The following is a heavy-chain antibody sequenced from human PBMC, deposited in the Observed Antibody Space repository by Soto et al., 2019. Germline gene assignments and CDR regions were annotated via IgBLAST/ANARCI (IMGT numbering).Heavy chain of an antibody. D-gene: IGHD1-26*01. CDR1: GYTFTNFG. Sequence: ASVKVSCKASGYTFTNFGISWVRQAPGQGLEWMGWISAYNGNTIYAQKFQGRVTMTEDTSTDTAYMELSSLRSEDTAVYYCATVVWGNSGSYYRRHAFDIWGQGTMVTVSS. J-gene: IGHJ3*02. CDR3: ATVVWGNSGSYYRRHAFDI. CDR2: ISAYNGNT. V-gene: IGHV1-18*01.